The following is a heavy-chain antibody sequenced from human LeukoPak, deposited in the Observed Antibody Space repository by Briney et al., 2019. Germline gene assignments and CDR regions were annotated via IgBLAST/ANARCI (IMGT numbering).Heavy chain of an antibody. J-gene: IGHJ1*01. D-gene: IGHD2-21*01. CDR1: GLTFSPYT. CDR3: ARGENYFQY. Sequence: GGSLRLSCAAPGLTFSPYTMNWVRQAPGKGLEWVSSITSSSTYIYYIDSVKGRFTISRDNAKNSLYLQMNSLRAEGTAVYYCARGENYFQYWGQGTLVTVSS. CDR2: ITSSSTYI. V-gene: IGHV3-21*01.